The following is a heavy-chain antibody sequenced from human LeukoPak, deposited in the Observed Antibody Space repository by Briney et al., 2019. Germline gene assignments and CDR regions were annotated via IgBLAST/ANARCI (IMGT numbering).Heavy chain of an antibody. Sequence: GGSLRLSCAASGFSISDHYRDWVRQAPGKGLEWVGRVRNKRNGYTTDYGTSGKGRFTISRDDSKNSLYLQMNSLASEDPAVYYCTRVRHGDYFDYWGQGTLVPVSS. D-gene: IGHD4-17*01. V-gene: IGHV3-72*01. CDR2: VRNKRNGYTT. J-gene: IGHJ4*02. CDR1: GFSISDHY. CDR3: TRVRHGDYFDY.